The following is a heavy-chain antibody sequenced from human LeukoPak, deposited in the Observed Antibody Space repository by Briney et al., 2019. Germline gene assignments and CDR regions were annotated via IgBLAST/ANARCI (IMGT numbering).Heavy chain of an antibody. CDR3: AKWHDSSGYDY. CDR1: GFTVSSNY. CDR2: IYSGGST. J-gene: IGHJ4*02. D-gene: IGHD3-22*01. V-gene: IGHV3-53*01. Sequence: PGGSLRLSCAASGFTVSSNYMSWVRQAPGKGLEWVSVIYSGGSTYYADSVKGRFTISRHNSMNTLYLQMNSLRAEDAAVYYCAKWHDSSGYDYWGQGTLVTVSS.